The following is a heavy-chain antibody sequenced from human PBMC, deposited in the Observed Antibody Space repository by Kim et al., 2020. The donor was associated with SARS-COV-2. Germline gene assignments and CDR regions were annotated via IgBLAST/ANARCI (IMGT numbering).Heavy chain of an antibody. CDR1: GYSFTSYW. Sequence: VESLKISCKGSGYSFTSYWISWVRQMPGKGLEWMGRIDPSDSYTNYSPSFQGHVTISADKSISTAYLQWSSLKASDTAMYYCARTDGYNYFYYYGMDVWGQGTTVTVSS. D-gene: IGHD5-12*01. V-gene: IGHV5-10-1*01. CDR2: IDPSDSYT. J-gene: IGHJ6*02. CDR3: ARTDGYNYFYYYGMDV.